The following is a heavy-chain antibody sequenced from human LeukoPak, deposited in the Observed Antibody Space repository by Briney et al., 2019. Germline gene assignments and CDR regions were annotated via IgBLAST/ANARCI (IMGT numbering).Heavy chain of an antibody. CDR2: IYYSGST. D-gene: IGHD3-22*01. J-gene: IGHJ5*02. CDR1: GGSISSGGYY. V-gene: IGHV4-31*03. Sequence: SVTLSLTCTVSGGSISSGGYYWSWIGQHPGKGLEWIGYIYYSGSTYYNPSLKSRVTISVDTSKNQFSLKLSSVTAADTAVYYCARESYDSSGYYWFDPWGQGTLVTVSS. CDR3: ARESYDSSGYYWFDP.